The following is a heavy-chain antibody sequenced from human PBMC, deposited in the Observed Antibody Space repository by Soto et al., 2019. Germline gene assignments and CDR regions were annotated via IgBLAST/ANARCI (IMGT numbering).Heavy chain of an antibody. V-gene: IGHV4-31*03. D-gene: IGHD3-22*01. Sequence: SETLSLTCTVSGGSISRGGYYWSWIRQHPGKGLEWIGYIYYSGSTYYNPSLKSRVTISVDTSKNQFSLKLSSVTAADTAVYDCARPIEGGSSGYYHWGQGTLVTVSS. CDR1: GGSISRGGYY. CDR2: IYYSGST. J-gene: IGHJ5*02. CDR3: ARPIEGGSSGYYH.